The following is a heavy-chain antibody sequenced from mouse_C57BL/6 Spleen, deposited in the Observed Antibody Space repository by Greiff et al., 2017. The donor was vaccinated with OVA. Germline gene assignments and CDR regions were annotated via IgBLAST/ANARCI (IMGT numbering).Heavy chain of an antibody. D-gene: IGHD1-1*01. CDR3: ARKRNGSPYYFDY. V-gene: IGHV1-52*01. CDR1: GYTFTSYW. CDR2: IDPSDSET. J-gene: IGHJ2*01. Sequence: QVQLQQPGAELVRPGSSVKLSCKASGYTFTSYWMHWVKQRPIQGLEWIGNIDPSDSETHYNQKFKDKATLTVDKSSSTAYMQLSSLTSEDSAVYYCARKRNGSPYYFDYWGQGTTLTVSS.